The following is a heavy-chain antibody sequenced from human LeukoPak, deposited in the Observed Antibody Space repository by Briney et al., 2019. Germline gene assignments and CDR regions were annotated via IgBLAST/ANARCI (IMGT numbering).Heavy chain of an antibody. D-gene: IGHD3-10*01. J-gene: IGHJ4*02. Sequence: GGSLRLSCVASRFTFSNYWMSWVRQAPGKGLEWVANINQDGSKKRYADSMKGRFTISRDNAKESLYLQLNSLRAEDTAVYYCAKGSFTLRPGVRGFDYWGQGTLVTVSS. CDR2: INQDGSKK. CDR1: RFTFSNYW. V-gene: IGHV3-7*03. CDR3: AKGSFTLRPGVRGFDY.